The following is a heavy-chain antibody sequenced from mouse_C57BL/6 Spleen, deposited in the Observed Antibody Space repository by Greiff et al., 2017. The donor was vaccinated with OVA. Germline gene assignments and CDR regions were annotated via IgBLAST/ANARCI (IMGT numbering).Heavy chain of an antibody. J-gene: IGHJ2*01. Sequence: VQLQESGAELVRPGTSVKVSCKASGYAFTNYLIEWVKQRPGQGLEWIGVINPGSGGTNYNEKFKGKATLTADKSSSTAYMQLSSLTSEDSAVYFCARGWLLDYFDYWGQGTTLTVSS. D-gene: IGHD2-3*01. CDR3: ARGWLLDYFDY. CDR2: INPGSGGT. V-gene: IGHV1-54*01. CDR1: GYAFTNYL.